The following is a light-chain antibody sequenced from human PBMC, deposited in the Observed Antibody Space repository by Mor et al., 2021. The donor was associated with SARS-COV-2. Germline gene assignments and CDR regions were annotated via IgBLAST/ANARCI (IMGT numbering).Light chain of an antibody. CDR2: DAS. V-gene: IGKV1-13*01. J-gene: IGKJ5*01. Sequence: QGIYRGLACYQQKPGKAPKVLICDASTLENGVPSRFSGSGFGTDFTLTISSLQPEDFATYYCQQFTHFPITFGQGTRLEIK. CDR1: QGIYRG. CDR3: QQFTHFPIT.